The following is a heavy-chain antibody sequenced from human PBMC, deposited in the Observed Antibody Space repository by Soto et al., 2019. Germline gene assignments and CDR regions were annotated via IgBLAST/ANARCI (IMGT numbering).Heavy chain of an antibody. J-gene: IGHJ4*02. CDR2: IYWADDK. CDR1: GLSISTSGVA. Sequence: QITLQESGPTVITPTQTLTLTCTLSGLSISTSGVAVGWVRQAPGKALEWLTVIYWADDKRYSPSLKNRLTITKDTSTNAVVLTMTNMDPMDTGTYDCSHRLDGRTVYGHYFDNWGQGSLVTVSS. V-gene: IGHV2-5*02. D-gene: IGHD3-10*01. CDR3: SHRLDGRTVYGHYFDN.